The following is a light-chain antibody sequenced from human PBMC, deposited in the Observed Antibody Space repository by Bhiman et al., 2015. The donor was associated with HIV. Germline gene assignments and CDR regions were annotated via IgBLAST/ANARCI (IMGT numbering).Light chain of an antibody. CDR3: QSYDGSLSGSYV. V-gene: IGLV1-40*01. CDR2: HDT. CDR1: SSNIGAGFD. Sequence: QSVLTQPPSVSGAPGQRVSISCTGSSSNIGAGFDVHWYRHLPGTAPKLLIYHDTNRPSGVPDRFSGSKSGTSASLAITGLQAEDEADYYCQSYDGSLSGSYVFGTGTKVTVL. J-gene: IGLJ1*01.